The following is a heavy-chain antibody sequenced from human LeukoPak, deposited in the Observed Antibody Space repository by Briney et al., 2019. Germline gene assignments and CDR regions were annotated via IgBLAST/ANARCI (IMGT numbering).Heavy chain of an antibody. D-gene: IGHD2-21*02. CDR2: INSDGSST. V-gene: IGHV3-74*01. Sequence: GGSLRLSCAASGFTFSSYWMHWVRQAPGKGLVWVSRINSDGSSTSYADSVKGRFTISRDNAKNTLYLQTNSLRAEDTAVYYCARGGIVVVTAIPAWGQGTLVTVSS. J-gene: IGHJ5*02. CDR3: ARGGIVVVTAIPA. CDR1: GFTFSSYW.